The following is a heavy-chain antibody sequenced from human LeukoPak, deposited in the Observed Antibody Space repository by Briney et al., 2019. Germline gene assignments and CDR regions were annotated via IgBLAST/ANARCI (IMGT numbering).Heavy chain of an antibody. J-gene: IGHJ4*02. Sequence: SETLSLTCTISGDSTSSDRYYGGWVRQPPGKGLEWIGNIYYSGSTYYNPSLKSRVTMSVDTSKNQFFLKLNSVTAADTAVYYCARDNWEHYGGNSYFDYWGQGTLVTVSS. D-gene: IGHD4-23*01. CDR1: GDSTSSDRYY. CDR2: IYYSGST. V-gene: IGHV4-39*02. CDR3: ARDNWEHYGGNSYFDY.